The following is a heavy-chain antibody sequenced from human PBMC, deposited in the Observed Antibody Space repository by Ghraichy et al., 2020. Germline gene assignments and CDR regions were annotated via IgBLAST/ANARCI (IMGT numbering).Heavy chain of an antibody. D-gene: IGHD1-26*01. CDR2: IYSGGST. CDR3: ASIVVATTFAAFEL. CDR1: GFTVSSNY. J-gene: IGHJ3*01. V-gene: IGHV3-53*01. Sequence: GGTLRLSCAASGFTVSSNYMSWVRQAPGKGLEWVSVIYSGGSTYYADAVKGRFTISRDNSKNTLYLQMNSLRAEDTAVYYCASIVVATTFAAFELWGHGTRVTVSS.